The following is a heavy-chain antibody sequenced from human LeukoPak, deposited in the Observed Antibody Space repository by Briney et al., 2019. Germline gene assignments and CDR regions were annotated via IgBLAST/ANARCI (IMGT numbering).Heavy chain of an antibody. CDR2: INPIGGST. CDR1: GYTLTSYY. D-gene: IGHD2-2*01. Sequence: ASVKVSCKASGYTLTSYYMHWVRQAPGQGLEWMGIINPIGGSTSYAQKFQGRVTMTRDTSTSTVYMELSSLRSEDTAVYYCARGPFRPAAMNTYYFDYWGQGTLVTVSS. J-gene: IGHJ4*02. CDR3: ARGPFRPAAMNTYYFDY. V-gene: IGHV1-46*01.